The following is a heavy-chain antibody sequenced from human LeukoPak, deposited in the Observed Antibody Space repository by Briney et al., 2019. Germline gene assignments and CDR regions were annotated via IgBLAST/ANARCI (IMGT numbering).Heavy chain of an antibody. CDR2: IYYSGST. J-gene: IGHJ3*02. CDR1: GGSFSGYY. CDR3: AREYYYDSSGYTNAFDI. D-gene: IGHD3-22*01. V-gene: IGHV4-59*01. Sequence: SETLSLTCAVYGGSFSGYYWSWIRQPPGKGLEWIGYIYYSGSTNYNPSLKSRVTISVDTSKNQFSLKLSSVTAADTAVYYCAREYYYDSSGYTNAFDIWGQGTMVTVSS.